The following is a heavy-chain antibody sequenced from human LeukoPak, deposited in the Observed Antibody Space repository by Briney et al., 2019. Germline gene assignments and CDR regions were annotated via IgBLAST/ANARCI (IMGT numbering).Heavy chain of an antibody. CDR1: GFTFNTYE. V-gene: IGHV3-48*03. CDR3: ARGTRGYSGYDPRYFDY. Sequence: QAGGSLRLSCAASGFTFNTYEMNWVRQAPGKGLEWVSYISSRGDTIYYADSVKGRFTISRDNVKNSLFLQVNSLSAEDAAMYYCARGTRGYSGYDPRYFDYWGQGTLVTVSS. CDR2: ISSRGDTI. J-gene: IGHJ4*02. D-gene: IGHD5-12*01.